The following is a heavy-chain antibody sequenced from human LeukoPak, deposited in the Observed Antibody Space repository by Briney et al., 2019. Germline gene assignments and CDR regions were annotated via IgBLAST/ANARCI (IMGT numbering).Heavy chain of an antibody. CDR1: GGSISSYY. CDR2: IYTSGST. Sequence: SETLSLTCTVSGGSISSYYWSWIRQPAGKGLEWIGRIYTSGSTNYNPSLKSRVTMSVDTSKNQFSLKLSSVTAADTAVYYCAREVILGGYGHLAGFDYWGQGTLVTVSS. V-gene: IGHV4-4*07. D-gene: IGHD5-12*01. CDR3: AREVILGGYGHLAGFDY. J-gene: IGHJ4*02.